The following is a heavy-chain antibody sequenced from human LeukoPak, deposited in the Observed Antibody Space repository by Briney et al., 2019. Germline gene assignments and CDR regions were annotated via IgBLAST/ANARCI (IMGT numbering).Heavy chain of an antibody. CDR1: GGTFSSYA. CDR3: ARDTDSGWYYFDY. Sequence: SVKVSCKASGGTFSSYAISWVRQAPGQGLEWMGRIIPILGIANYAQKFQGRVTITADKSTSTAYMELSSLRSEGTAVYYCARDTDSGWYYFDYWGQGTLVTVSS. V-gene: IGHV1-69*04. D-gene: IGHD6-19*01. CDR2: IIPILGIA. J-gene: IGHJ4*02.